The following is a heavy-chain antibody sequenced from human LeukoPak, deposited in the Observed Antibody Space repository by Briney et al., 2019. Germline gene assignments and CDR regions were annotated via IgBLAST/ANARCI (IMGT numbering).Heavy chain of an antibody. D-gene: IGHD2-2*01. CDR1: GYTFTSYA. CDR2: INAGNGNT. J-gene: IGHJ5*02. CDR3: ARTDCSSTSCYHYNNWFDP. Sequence: ASVKVSCKASGYTFTSYAMHWVRQAPGQRLEWMGWINAGNGNTKCSQKFQGRVTITRDTSASTAYMELSSLRSEDTAVYYCARTDCSSTSCYHYNNWFDPWGQGTLVTVSS. V-gene: IGHV1-3*01.